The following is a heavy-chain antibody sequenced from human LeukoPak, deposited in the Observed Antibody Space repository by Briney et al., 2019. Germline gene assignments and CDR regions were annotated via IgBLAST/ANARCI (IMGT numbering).Heavy chain of an antibody. D-gene: IGHD6-19*01. Sequence: HSGGSLRLSCAASGFTFSSYAMSWVRQAPGKGLEWVSAITGTGGSTYYVASVKGRFTVSRDNSKNTLYLQMSSLRAEDTAMYYCAKVRDTRDWYKDAFDIWGQGTRVTVSS. CDR2: ITGTGGST. CDR1: GFTFSSYA. V-gene: IGHV3-23*01. CDR3: AKVRDTRDWYKDAFDI. J-gene: IGHJ3*02.